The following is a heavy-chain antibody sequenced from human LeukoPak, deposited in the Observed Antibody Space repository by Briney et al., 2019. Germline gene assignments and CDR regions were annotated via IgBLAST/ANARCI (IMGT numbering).Heavy chain of an antibody. J-gene: IGHJ5*02. CDR3: ARGSRSWFDP. V-gene: IGHV4-59*01. CDR1: GGSISSYY. CDR2: IYYSGST. Sequence: SSETLSLTCTVSGGSISSYYWSWIRQPPGKGLEWIGYIYYSGSTNYNPSLKSRVTISVDTSKNQVALNLTSMTAADTAVYYCARGSRSWFDPWGQGTLVTVSS.